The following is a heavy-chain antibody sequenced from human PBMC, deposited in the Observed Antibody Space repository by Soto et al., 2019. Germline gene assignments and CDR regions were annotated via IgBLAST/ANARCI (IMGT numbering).Heavy chain of an antibody. CDR3: AKDYESGVVAATARYYYYMDV. CDR2: ISGSGGST. Sequence: GGSLSLSCAASGFPFSSYAMSWVRQAPGKGLEWVSAISGSGGSTYYADSVKGRFTISRDNSKNTLYLQMNSLRAEDTAVYYCAKDYESGVVAATARYYYYMDVWGKGTTVTVSS. D-gene: IGHD2-15*01. CDR1: GFPFSSYA. J-gene: IGHJ6*03. V-gene: IGHV3-23*01.